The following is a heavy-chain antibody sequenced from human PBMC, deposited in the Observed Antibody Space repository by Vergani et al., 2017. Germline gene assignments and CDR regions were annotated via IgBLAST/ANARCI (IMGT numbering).Heavy chain of an antibody. D-gene: IGHD3-22*01. CDR1: GGSISSSSYY. V-gene: IGHV4-39*07. Sequence: QLQLQESGPGLVKPSETLSLTCTVSGGSISSSSYYWGWIRQPPGKGLEWIGSIYYSGSTYYNPSLKSRVTISVDTSKNQFSLKLSSVTAADTAVYYFARVADINYYDSSGYFYYYGMDVWGQGTTVTVSS. CDR2: IYYSGST. CDR3: ARVADINYYDSSGYFYYYGMDV. J-gene: IGHJ6*02.